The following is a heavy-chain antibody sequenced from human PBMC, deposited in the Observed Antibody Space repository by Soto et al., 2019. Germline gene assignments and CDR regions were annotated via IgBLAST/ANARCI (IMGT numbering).Heavy chain of an antibody. Sequence: GGSLRLSCAASGFTFSSYSMNWVRQAPGKGLEWVSSISSSSSYIYYADSVKGRFTISRDNAKNSLYLQMNSLRAEDTAVYYCARLGYCSSTRCYQGAFDIWGQGTMVTVSS. D-gene: IGHD2-2*01. J-gene: IGHJ3*02. CDR3: ARLGYCSSTRCYQGAFDI. CDR1: GFTFSSYS. V-gene: IGHV3-21*01. CDR2: ISSSSSYI.